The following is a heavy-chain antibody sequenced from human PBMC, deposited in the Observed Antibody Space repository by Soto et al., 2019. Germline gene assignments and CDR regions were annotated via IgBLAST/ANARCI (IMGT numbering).Heavy chain of an antibody. CDR2: IKGDGITT. CDR3: ARGSFGAYYLDY. Sequence: EVQLVDSGGGLVQPGGSLRLSCAASGFTFSSYWIHWVRQAPGEGLVWVSRIKGDGITTNYADSVKGRFTISSDYAKNTVFLQMHSLRAEDTAVYYCARGSFGAYYLDYWDQGTLVTVSS. J-gene: IGHJ4*02. V-gene: IGHV3-74*01. D-gene: IGHD3-3*01. CDR1: GFTFSSYW.